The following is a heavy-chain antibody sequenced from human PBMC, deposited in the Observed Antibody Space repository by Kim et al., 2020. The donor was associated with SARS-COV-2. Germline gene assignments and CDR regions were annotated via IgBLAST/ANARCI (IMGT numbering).Heavy chain of an antibody. CDR3: AAGYDSSGYPLQY. Sequence: YAQTFQKRVTITRDMSTSTAYMELSSLTSEDTAVYYCAAGYDSSGYPLQYWGQGTLVTVSS. J-gene: IGHJ1*01. V-gene: IGHV1-58*01. D-gene: IGHD3-22*01.